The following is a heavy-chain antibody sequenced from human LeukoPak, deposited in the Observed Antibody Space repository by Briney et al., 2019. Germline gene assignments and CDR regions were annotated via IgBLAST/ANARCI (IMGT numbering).Heavy chain of an antibody. CDR3: ASLGGTDGYKYLSA. Sequence: SQTLSPTRTVSGGSISSGGYYWSWIRQHPGKGLEWIGYIYYSGSTYYNPSLKSRVTIPEDTSKNQFSLKLSSVTAADTAVYYCASLGGTDGYKYLSAGGQGTLVTVSS. V-gene: IGHV4-31*03. CDR1: GGSISSGGYY. J-gene: IGHJ4*02. CDR2: IYYSGST. D-gene: IGHD5-24*01.